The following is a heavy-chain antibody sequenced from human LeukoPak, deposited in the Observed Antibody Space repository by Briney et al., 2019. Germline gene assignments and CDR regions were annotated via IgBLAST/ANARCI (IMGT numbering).Heavy chain of an antibody. Sequence: SETLSLTCTVSGGSISSSSYYWGWIRQPPGKGLEWIGSIYYSGSTYYNPSLKSRVTISVDTSKNQFSLKLSSVTAADTAVYYCARHVVVPAAMEDWFDPWGQGTLVTVSS. J-gene: IGHJ5*02. D-gene: IGHD2-2*01. CDR3: ARHVVVPAAMEDWFDP. CDR2: IYYSGST. CDR1: GGSISSSSYY. V-gene: IGHV4-39*01.